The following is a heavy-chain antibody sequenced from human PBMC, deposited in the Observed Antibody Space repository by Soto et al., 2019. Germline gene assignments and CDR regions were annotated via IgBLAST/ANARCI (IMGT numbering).Heavy chain of an antibody. Sequence: SETLSLTCTVSGGCISSSSYYWGWIRQPPGKGLEWIGSIYYSGSTYYNPSLKSRVTISVDTSKNQFSLKLSSVTAADTAVYYCARHQSHSSSYVDPWGQGTLVTVSS. D-gene: IGHD6-13*01. CDR2: IYYSGST. V-gene: IGHV4-39*01. CDR3: ARHQSHSSSYVDP. CDR1: GGCISSSSYY. J-gene: IGHJ5*02.